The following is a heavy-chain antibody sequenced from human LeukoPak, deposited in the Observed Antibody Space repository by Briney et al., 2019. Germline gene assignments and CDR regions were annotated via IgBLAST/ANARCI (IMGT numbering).Heavy chain of an antibody. Sequence: PGGSLRLSCAASGFTFSSYAMSWVRQAPGKGLEWVSAISGSGGSTFYADSVKGRFTISRDNSKNTLYLQMNSLRAEDTAVYYCAKERSPNIVVVVAAYDYWGQGTLVTVSS. J-gene: IGHJ4*02. CDR1: GFTFSSYA. D-gene: IGHD2-15*01. V-gene: IGHV3-23*01. CDR3: AKERSPNIVVVVAAYDY. CDR2: ISGSGGST.